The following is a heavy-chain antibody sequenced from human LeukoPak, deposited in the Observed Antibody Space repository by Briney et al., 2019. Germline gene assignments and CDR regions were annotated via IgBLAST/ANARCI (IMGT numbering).Heavy chain of an antibody. CDR1: GGSISSSNW. J-gene: IGHJ3*02. CDR2: IYHSGST. Sequence: SETLSLTCAVSGGSISSSNWWSWVRQPPGKGLEWIGEIYHSGSTNYNPSLKSRVTISVDKSKNQFSLKLSSVTAADTAVYYCARVYWADSSGYDAFDIWGQGTMVTVSS. CDR3: ARVYWADSSGYDAFDI. V-gene: IGHV4-4*02. D-gene: IGHD3-22*01.